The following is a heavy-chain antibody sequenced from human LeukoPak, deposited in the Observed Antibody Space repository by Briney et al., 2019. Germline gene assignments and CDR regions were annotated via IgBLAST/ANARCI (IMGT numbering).Heavy chain of an antibody. CDR3: AKGFMSAAGPFDY. Sequence: ASVKVSCRASGYTFSDYYIHFVRQAPGQGLEWMGRINPNSGVTNFAPNFQVRVTMTRDTSMNTAYMQLSGLTPDDTAVYFCAKGFMSAAGPFDYWGQGTLVTVSS. J-gene: IGHJ4*02. V-gene: IGHV1-2*06. CDR1: GYTFSDYY. D-gene: IGHD6-13*01. CDR2: INPNSGVT.